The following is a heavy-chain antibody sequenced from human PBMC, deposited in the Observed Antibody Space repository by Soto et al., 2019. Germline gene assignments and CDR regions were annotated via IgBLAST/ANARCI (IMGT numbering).Heavy chain of an antibody. D-gene: IGHD5-12*01. CDR3: AREMAPTYYYYGMDV. J-gene: IGHJ6*02. Sequence: GGSLRLSCAASGFTFSSYSMNWVRQAPGKGLEWVSSISSSSSYIYYADSVKGRFTISRDNAKNSLYLQMNSLRAEDTAVYYCAREMAPTYYYYGMDVWGQGTTVTVSS. CDR2: ISSSSSYI. CDR1: GFTFSSYS. V-gene: IGHV3-21*01.